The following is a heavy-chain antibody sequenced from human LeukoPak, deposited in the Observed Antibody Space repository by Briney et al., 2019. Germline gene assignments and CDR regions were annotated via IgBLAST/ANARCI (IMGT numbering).Heavy chain of an antibody. V-gene: IGHV1-69*13. CDR2: IIPIFGTA. CDR3: ASLNYDSSGYYAGNAFDI. CDR1: GGTFSSYA. J-gene: IGHJ3*02. Sequence: GASVKVSCKASGGTFSSYAISWVRQAPGQGLEWMGGIIPIFGTANYAQKFQGRVTITADESTSTAYMELSSLRSEDTAVYYCASLNYDSSGYYAGNAFDIWGQGTMVTVSS. D-gene: IGHD3-22*01.